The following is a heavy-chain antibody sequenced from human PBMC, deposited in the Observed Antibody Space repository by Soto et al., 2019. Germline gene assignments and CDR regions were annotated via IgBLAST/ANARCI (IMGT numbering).Heavy chain of an antibody. CDR1: GDSVSSNSAA. J-gene: IGHJ5*02. Sequence: SQTLSLTCAISGDSVSSNSAAWNWIRQSPSRGLEWLGRTYYRSKWYNDYAVSVKSRITINPDTSKNQFSLQLNSVTPEDTAVYYCAREEQLVRGSSSWYGLFDPWGQGTLVTVSS. CDR3: AREEQLVRGSSSWYGLFDP. D-gene: IGHD6-13*01. CDR2: TYYRSKWYN. V-gene: IGHV6-1*01.